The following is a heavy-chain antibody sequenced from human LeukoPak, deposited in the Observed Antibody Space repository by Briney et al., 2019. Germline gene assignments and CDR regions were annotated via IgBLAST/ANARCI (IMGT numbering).Heavy chain of an antibody. D-gene: IGHD2-2*01. Sequence: PGGSLRLSCAASGFTFSSFSMNWVRQAPGKGLEWVSFITGSSSTIYYADSVKGRFTISRDNAKNSLYLQMNSLRAEDTAVYYCASCGSTNCYWGQGTLVTVSS. CDR2: ITGSSSTI. CDR1: GFTFSSFS. V-gene: IGHV3-48*01. CDR3: ASCGSTNCY. J-gene: IGHJ4*02.